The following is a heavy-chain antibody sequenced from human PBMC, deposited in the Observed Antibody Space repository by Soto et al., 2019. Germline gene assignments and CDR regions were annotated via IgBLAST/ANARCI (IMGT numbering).Heavy chain of an antibody. V-gene: IGHV1-3*01. J-gene: IGHJ4*02. CDR3: ARWWSIVGAIDY. CDR1: GYTFTSYA. D-gene: IGHD1-26*01. CDR2: INAGNGNT. Sequence: QVQLVQSGSEVKKPGASVKVSCKTSGYTFTSYAFHWVRQAPGQRLEWMGWINAGNGNTKYSQKFQGRVTIIRDTSAGTAYMVLNSLTSEDTAVYYCARWWSIVGAIDYWGQGTLVTVSS.